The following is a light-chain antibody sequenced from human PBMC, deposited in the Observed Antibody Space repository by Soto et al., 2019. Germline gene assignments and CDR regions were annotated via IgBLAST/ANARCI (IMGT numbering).Light chain of an antibody. CDR2: EVN. CDR1: SSDVGGYKY. CDR3: NSYAGSNNYVL. J-gene: IGLJ2*01. Sequence: QSALTQPPSASGSPGQSVTISCTGTSSDVGGYKYVSWYQQHPGKAPKLMIYEVNKRPSGVPDRFSGSKSGNTASLTVSGLQAEDEADYYCNSYAGSNNYVLFGGGTQLTVL. V-gene: IGLV2-8*01.